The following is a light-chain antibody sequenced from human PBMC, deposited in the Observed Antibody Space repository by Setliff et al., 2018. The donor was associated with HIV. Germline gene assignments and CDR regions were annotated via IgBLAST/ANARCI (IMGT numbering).Light chain of an antibody. CDR3: SSYAGSNTPYV. CDR2: EVN. V-gene: IGLV2-8*01. Sequence: QSVLTQPPSASGSPGQSVAISCTGTSSDVGGYDYVSWYQQHPGKAPKLMIHEVNKRPSGVPDRFSGSKSDNTASLTVSGLQAEDEADYYCSSYAGSNTPYVFGTGTRSPS. J-gene: IGLJ1*01. CDR1: SSDVGGYDY.